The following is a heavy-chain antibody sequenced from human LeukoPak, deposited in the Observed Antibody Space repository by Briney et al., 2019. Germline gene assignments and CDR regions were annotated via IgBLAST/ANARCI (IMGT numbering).Heavy chain of an antibody. CDR2: IYSGDST. D-gene: IGHD3-10*01. CDR3: ARDERGPAY. CDR1: GFTVRSNY. Sequence: GGSLRLSCAASGFTVRSNYMSWVRQAPGKGLEWVSVIYSGDSTYYADSVKGRFTISRDNSKNTLYLQMNSLRAEDTAVYYCARDERGPAYWGQGTLVTVSS. V-gene: IGHV3-53*01. J-gene: IGHJ4*02.